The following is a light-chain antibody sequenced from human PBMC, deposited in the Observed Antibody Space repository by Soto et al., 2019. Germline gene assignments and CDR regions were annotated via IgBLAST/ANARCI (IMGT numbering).Light chain of an antibody. V-gene: IGKV3-20*01. CDR2: GAS. CDR3: QQSTNWPPIT. Sequence: EVVLTQSPGTLSLSPGDRATLSCRASQNIDTSYLAWYQQKPGQAPRLLIYGASSRATGIPDRFSGSGSGTDFTLTITSLQSEDFAVYYCQQSTNWPPITFGQGTRLEIK. CDR1: QNIDTSY. J-gene: IGKJ5*01.